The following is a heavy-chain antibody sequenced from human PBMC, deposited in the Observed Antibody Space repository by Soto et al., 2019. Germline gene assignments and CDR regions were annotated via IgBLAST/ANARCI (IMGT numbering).Heavy chain of an antibody. D-gene: IGHD4-17*01. V-gene: IGHV1-69*01. J-gene: IGHJ4*02. CDR3: ARMTTVTTHYYFDY. CDR2: IIPIFGTA. CDR1: GGTFSSYA. Sequence: QVQLVQSGAEVKKPGSSVKVSCKASGGTFSSYAISWVRQAPGQGLEWMGGIIPIFGTANYAQKFQGRVTITADESTSTAYMELSSLRSEDTAVYYCARMTTVTTHYYFDYWGQGTLVTVSS.